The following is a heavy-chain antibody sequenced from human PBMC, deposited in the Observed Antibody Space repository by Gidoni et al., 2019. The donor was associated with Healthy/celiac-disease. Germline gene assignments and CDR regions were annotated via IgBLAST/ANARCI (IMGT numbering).Heavy chain of an antibody. CDR2: IYPSGST. D-gene: IGHD4-17*01. CDR3: ARGHEYGDYEGDYCDY. V-gene: IGHV4-30-2*01. Sequence: HLQLQESGSGLVKPSQTLSLTCAVSAGSLRSGGYSWSWLRQPPGKGLEGIGYIYPSGSTYYNPASKSRVTISVDRSKNQFSLKLSSVTAADTAVYYCARGHEYGDYEGDYCDYWGQGTLVTVSS. J-gene: IGHJ4*02. CDR1: AGSLRSGGYS.